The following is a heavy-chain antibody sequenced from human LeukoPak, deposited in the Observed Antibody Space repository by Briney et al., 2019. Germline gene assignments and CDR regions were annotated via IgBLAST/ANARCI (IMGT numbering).Heavy chain of an antibody. J-gene: IGHJ5*02. CDR2: IIPIFGTA. CDR1: GGTFRCFA. D-gene: IGHD3-10*01. CDR3: ARDRVHYGYSDNNWFDP. Sequence: GPSVTVSCKASGGTFRCFAISWVRQAPGQGLEWIGRIIPIFGTANYAKKFQNRVTTTTDESTSTAYMEMSSLGSEDTAGYYCARDRVHYGYSDNNWFDPWGQGTLVTVSS. V-gene: IGHV1-69*05.